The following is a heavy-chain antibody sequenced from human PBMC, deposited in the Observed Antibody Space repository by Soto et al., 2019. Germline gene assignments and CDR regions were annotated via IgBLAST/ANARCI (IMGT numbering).Heavy chain of an antibody. D-gene: IGHD3-16*02. Sequence: SETLSLTCAVSGGSISSSNWWSWVRQPPGKGLEWIGEIYHSGSTNYNPSLKSRVTISVDKSKNKFSLKLSSVTAADTAVYYCARAREYDYVWGSYRSDYYYGMDVWGQGTTVTSP. J-gene: IGHJ6*02. V-gene: IGHV4-4*02. CDR2: IYHSGST. CDR3: ARAREYDYVWGSYRSDYYYGMDV. CDR1: GGSISSSNW.